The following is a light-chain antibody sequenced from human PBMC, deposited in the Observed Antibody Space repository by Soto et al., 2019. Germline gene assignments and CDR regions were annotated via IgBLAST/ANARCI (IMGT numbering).Light chain of an antibody. J-gene: IGKJ5*01. CDR1: QSVSSY. V-gene: IGKV3-11*01. CDR2: DAS. CDR3: QQRSNWPLIT. Sequence: EIVLTQSPGTLSLSVGERVTLSCRASQSVSSYLAWYQQTPGQAPRLLIYDASNRATGIPARFSGSGSGTDFTLTISSLEPEDFAVYYCQQRSNWPLITFGQGTRLEIK.